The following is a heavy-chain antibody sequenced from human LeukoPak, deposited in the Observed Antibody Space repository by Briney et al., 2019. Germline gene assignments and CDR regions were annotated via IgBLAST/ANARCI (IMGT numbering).Heavy chain of an antibody. J-gene: IGHJ3*02. CDR3: ASPGERYCSSTSCRNAFDI. CDR2: INHSGST. V-gene: IGHV4-34*01. CDR1: GGSFSGYY. D-gene: IGHD2-2*01. Sequence: SETLSLTCAVYGGSFSGYYWSWIRQPPGKGLEWIGEINHSGSTNYNPPLKSRVTISVDTSKNQFSLKLSSVTAADTAVYYCASPGERYCSSTSCRNAFDIWGQGTMVTVSS.